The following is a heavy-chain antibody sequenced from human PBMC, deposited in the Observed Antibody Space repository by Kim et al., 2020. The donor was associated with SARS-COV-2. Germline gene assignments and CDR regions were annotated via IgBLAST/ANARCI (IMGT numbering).Heavy chain of an antibody. V-gene: IGHV1-69*13. CDR1: GGTFSSYA. CDR3: ATHLTDSSSWDAFDI. CDR2: IIPIFGTA. D-gene: IGHD6-13*01. Sequence: SVKVSCKASGGTFSSYAISWVRQAPGQGLEWMGGIIPIFGTANYAQKFQGRVTITADESTSTAYMELSSLRSEDTAVYYCATHLTDSSSWDAFDIWGQGTMVTVSS. J-gene: IGHJ3*02.